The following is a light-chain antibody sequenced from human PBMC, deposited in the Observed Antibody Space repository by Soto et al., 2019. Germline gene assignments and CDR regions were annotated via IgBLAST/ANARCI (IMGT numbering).Light chain of an antibody. V-gene: IGKV3-20*01. CDR1: QSVSSNN. CDR3: QQYGRSPYT. Sequence: EIVLTQSPGTLPLSPGERATLSCRASQSVSSNNLAWYRQKPGQAPRLLMYGVSSRATGIPDRFSGSGSGTDFTLTISRLEPEDFVVYYCQQYGRSPYTVGQGTKLEIK. J-gene: IGKJ2*01. CDR2: GVS.